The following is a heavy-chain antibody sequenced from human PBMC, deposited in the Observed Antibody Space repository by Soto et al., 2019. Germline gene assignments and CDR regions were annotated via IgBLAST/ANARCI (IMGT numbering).Heavy chain of an antibody. V-gene: IGHV4-31*03. D-gene: IGHD3-16*01. CDR1: GGSISSGGYY. CDR3: ARDYAEGAFDI. Sequence: SETLSLTCTVSGGSISSGGYYWSWIRQHPGKGLEWIGYIYYSGSTYYNPSLKSRVTISVDTSKNQFSLKLSSVTAADTAVYNCARDYAEGAFDIWGQGTMVTVSS. J-gene: IGHJ3*02. CDR2: IYYSGST.